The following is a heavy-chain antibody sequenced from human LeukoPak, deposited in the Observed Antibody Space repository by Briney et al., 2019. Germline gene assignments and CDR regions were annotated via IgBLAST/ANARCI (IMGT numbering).Heavy chain of an antibody. J-gene: IGHJ4*02. Sequence: GGSLRLSCAASGFTFSSYAMIWVRQAPGKGLEWVSAISHSGGSTHYEDSVKGRFTISRDNSENTVYLQMNSLRAEDTAVYFCVPRGDSWGQGTLVTVSS. CDR3: VPRGDS. CDR2: ISHSGGST. CDR1: GFTFSSYA. V-gene: IGHV3-23*01.